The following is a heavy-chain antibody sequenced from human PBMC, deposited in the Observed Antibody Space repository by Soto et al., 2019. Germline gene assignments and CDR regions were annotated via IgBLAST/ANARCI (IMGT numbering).Heavy chain of an antibody. CDR3: ARGRYGDY. D-gene: IGHD1-1*01. Sequence: QGHLVQSGAEVKKPVSSVKVSCKDSGYTFTSYGITWVRQAPGQGLEWMGWISAHNSNTDYAQKLQGRVIVTRDTSTSIAYMELRSLRSDDTAVYYCARGRYGDYWGQGALVTVSS. CDR2: ISAHNSNT. V-gene: IGHV1-18*01. J-gene: IGHJ4*02. CDR1: GYTFTSYG.